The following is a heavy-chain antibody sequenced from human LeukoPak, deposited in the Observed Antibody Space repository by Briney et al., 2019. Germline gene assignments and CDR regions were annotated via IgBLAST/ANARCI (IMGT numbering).Heavy chain of an antibody. CDR1: GFTFSNQW. CDR2: INGDGSSI. J-gene: IGHJ4*02. D-gene: IGHD6-6*01. Sequence: GGSLRLSCAASGFTFSNQWRHWVRQALGKGLVWVSRINGDGSSISHADSVKGRFTISRDNAKNTLYLQMNSLRADDTAVYYCARSRYSGSSSDYWGRGTLVTVSS. V-gene: IGHV3-74*01. CDR3: ARSRYSGSSSDY.